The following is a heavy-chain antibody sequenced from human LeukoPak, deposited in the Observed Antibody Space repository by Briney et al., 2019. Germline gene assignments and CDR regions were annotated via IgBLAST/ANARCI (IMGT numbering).Heavy chain of an antibody. V-gene: IGHV4-39*01. D-gene: IGHD2-2*01. CDR3: AKIPIVIVPAYFDS. CDR1: GGSINSSSNQ. J-gene: IGHJ4*02. Sequence: SETLSLTCTVSGGSINSSSNQWGWIRQPPGKGLEWIGSISYSGNTYYKPSLKRRVTVSVDTSKKQFSLKLSSVTAADTAVYFCAKIPIVIVPAYFDSWGQGTLVTVSS. CDR2: ISYSGNT.